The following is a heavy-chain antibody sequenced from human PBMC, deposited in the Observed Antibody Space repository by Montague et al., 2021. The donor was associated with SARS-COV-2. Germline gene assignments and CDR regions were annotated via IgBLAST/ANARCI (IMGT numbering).Heavy chain of an antibody. J-gene: IGHJ5*02. CDR3: TRGVVVVPASPAPARFDP. CDR2: IYDTGSA. CDR1: GGSVSSRSYF. D-gene: IGHD2-15*01. Sequence: SETLSLTCTVSGGSVSSRSYFWSWIRQPPGKGLEWIGYIYDTGSANYNPSLESRVTISVDTSNNQFSLKLNSVTAADTAVYYCTRGVVVVPASPAPARFDPWGQGTLVTVSS. V-gene: IGHV4-61*01.